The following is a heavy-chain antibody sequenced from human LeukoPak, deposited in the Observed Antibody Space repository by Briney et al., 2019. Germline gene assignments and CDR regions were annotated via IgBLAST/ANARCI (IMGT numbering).Heavy chain of an antibody. CDR3: ARDESIVVVPAAIPLDY. CDR2: INWNGGST. Sequence: SGGSLRLSCAASGFTFDDYAMNWVRQVPGKGLEWVSGINWNGGSTGYADSVKGRFTISRDNAKNPLYLQMNSLRAEDTALYYCARDESIVVVPAAIPLDYWGQGTLVTVSS. D-gene: IGHD2-2*02. J-gene: IGHJ4*02. CDR1: GFTFDDYA. V-gene: IGHV3-20*04.